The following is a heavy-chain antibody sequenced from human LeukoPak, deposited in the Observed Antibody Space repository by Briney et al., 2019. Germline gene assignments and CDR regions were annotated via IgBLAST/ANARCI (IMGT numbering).Heavy chain of an antibody. CDR3: ARVVRGVTPGVSWFDP. CDR2: ISAYNGNT. V-gene: IGHV1-18*01. CDR1: GYTFTSYG. Sequence: ASVKVSCKASGYTFTSYGISWVRQAPGQGLEWMGWISAYNGNTNYAQKLQGRVTMTTDTSTSTAYMELRSLRSDDTAVYYCARVVRGVTPGVSWFDPRGQGTLVTVSS. D-gene: IGHD3-10*01. J-gene: IGHJ5*02.